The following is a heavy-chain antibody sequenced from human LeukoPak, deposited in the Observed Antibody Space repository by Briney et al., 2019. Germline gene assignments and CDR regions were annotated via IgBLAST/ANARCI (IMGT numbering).Heavy chain of an antibody. CDR3: ARSHSGIAVAGHLDY. CDR1: GFTFSDYY. CDR2: ISSSGSTI. V-gene: IGHV3-11*04. D-gene: IGHD6-19*01. Sequence: PGGSLRLSCAASGFTFSDYYMSWIRQAPGKGLERVSYISSSGSTIYYADSVKGRFTISRDNAKNSLYLQMNSLRAEDTAVYYCARSHSGIAVAGHLDYWGQGTLVTVSS. J-gene: IGHJ4*02.